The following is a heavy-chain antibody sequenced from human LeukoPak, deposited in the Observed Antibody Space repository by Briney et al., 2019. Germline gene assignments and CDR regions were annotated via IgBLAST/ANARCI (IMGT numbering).Heavy chain of an antibody. V-gene: IGHV1-2*02. CDR2: INPNSGGT. CDR1: GYTFTGYY. Sequence: ASVKVSCKASGYTFTGYYMHWVRQAPGQGLEWMGWINPNSGGTNYAQKFQGRVTMTRDTSISTAYMELSRLRSEDTAVYYCARATVTTFNWFDPWGQGTVVTVSS. D-gene: IGHD4-17*01. CDR3: ARATVTTFNWFDP. J-gene: IGHJ5*02.